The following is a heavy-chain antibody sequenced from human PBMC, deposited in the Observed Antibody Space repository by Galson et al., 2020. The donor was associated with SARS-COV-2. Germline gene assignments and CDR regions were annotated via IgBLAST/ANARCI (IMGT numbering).Heavy chain of an antibody. Sequence: GESLKISCVASGFTFHKYWMSWVRQAPGKGLEWVANIKHDGSETHYVDSVKGRVTISRDNANNSMYLQINSLRAEDTALYFCAREDPRGDVWGQGTMVNVSS. V-gene: IGHV3-7*01. D-gene: IGHD3-10*01. CDR2: IKHDGSET. CDR3: AREDPRGDV. J-gene: IGHJ6*02. CDR1: GFTFHKYW.